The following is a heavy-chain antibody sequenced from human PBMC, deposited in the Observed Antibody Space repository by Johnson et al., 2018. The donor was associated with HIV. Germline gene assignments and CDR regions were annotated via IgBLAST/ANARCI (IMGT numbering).Heavy chain of an antibody. J-gene: IGHJ3*01. V-gene: IGHV3-7*03. CDR2: IKQDGSEK. D-gene: IGHD3-10*01. CDR1: GFTFSSYA. Sequence: VQLVESGGGVVQPGRSLRLSCAASGFTFSSYAMHWVRQAPGKGLEWVANIKQDGSEKYYVDSVKGRFTISRDNAKNSLYLQMNSLRVEDTAVYYCARALSRFGVSDAFDVWGQGTMVTVSS. CDR3: ARALSRFGVSDAFDV.